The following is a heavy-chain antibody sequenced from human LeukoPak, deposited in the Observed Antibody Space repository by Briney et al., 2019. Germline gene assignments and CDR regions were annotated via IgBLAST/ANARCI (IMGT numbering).Heavy chain of an antibody. V-gene: IGHV4-38-2*02. D-gene: IGHD3-9*01. CDR1: GYSISRGYY. Sequence: PSETLSLTCTVSGYSISRGYYWGWIRQPPGKGLEWIGSIYHSGSTYYKSSLKSRVTISVDTSKNQLSLKLSSVTAADTAVYYCARRTTYFGWRPSESPSCFDYWGQGTLVTVSS. CDR2: IYHSGST. J-gene: IGHJ4*02. CDR3: ARRTTYFGWRPSESPSCFDY.